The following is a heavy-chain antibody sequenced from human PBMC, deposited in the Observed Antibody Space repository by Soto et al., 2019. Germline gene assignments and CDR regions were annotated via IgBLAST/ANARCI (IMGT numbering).Heavy chain of an antibody. Sequence: ETLSLTCTVSGGSISSSSYYRGWIRQPPGKGLEWIGSIYYSGSTYYNPSLKSRVTISVDTSKNQFSLKLSSVTAADTAVYYCARESRRGGYYFDYWGQGTLVTVSS. CDR3: ARESRRGGYYFDY. J-gene: IGHJ4*02. CDR2: IYYSGST. CDR1: GGSISSSSYY. V-gene: IGHV4-39*02. D-gene: IGHD3-16*01.